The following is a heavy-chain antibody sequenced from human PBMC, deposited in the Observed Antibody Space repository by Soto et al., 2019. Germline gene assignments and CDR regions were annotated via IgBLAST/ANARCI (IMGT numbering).Heavy chain of an antibody. CDR2: INHLGST. V-gene: IGHV4-34*01. J-gene: IGHJ4*02. CDR1: GGSLSGHY. Sequence: QVQLQQWGAGLLKPSETLSLTCAVYGGSLSGHYWSWLRQPPGKGLEWNGEINHLGSTDYNPSLRSRVTISVDRSKNQFSLRLTSVTAADTTVYYCASPQYNWNNPFVYWGQGTQVTVAS. CDR3: ASPQYNWNNPFVY. D-gene: IGHD1-20*01.